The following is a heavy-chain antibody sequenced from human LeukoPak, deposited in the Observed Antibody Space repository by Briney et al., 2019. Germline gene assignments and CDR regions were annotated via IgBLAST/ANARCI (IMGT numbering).Heavy chain of an antibody. CDR2: INHSGST. CDR1: GGSFSGYY. J-gene: IGHJ6*02. D-gene: IGHD3-16*01. Sequence: SETLSLTCAVYGGSFSGYYWSWIRQPPGKGLEWIGEINHSGSTNYNPSLKSRVTISVDTSKNQFSLKLSSVTAADTAVYYCARGPGNVGGLRSYYYYGMDVWGQGTTVTVSS. CDR3: ARGPGNVGGLRSYYYYGMDV. V-gene: IGHV4-34*01.